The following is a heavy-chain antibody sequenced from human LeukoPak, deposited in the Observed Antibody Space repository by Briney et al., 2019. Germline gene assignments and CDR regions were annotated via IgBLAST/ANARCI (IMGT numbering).Heavy chain of an antibody. V-gene: IGHV4-61*01. D-gene: IGHD5-18*01. J-gene: IGHJ4*02. CDR2: IYYSGST. CDR3: ARSGTALVTIDY. Sequence: PSETLSLTCTVSGGSISSSSYYWSWIRQPPGKGLEWIGYIYYSGSTNYNPSLKSRVTISVDTSKNQFSLKVSSVTAADTAVYYCARSGTALVTIDYWGQGTLVTVSS. CDR1: GGSISSSSYY.